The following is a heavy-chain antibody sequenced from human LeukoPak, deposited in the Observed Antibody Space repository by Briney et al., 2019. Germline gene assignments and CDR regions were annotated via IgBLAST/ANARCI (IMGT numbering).Heavy chain of an antibody. CDR3: ARNASSLGAGAFDI. V-gene: IGHV4-39*01. Sequence: PSETLSLTCTVSVGSISSSSLYWDWIRQPPGKGLEWIGTVYYSGSTYYNPSLKSRVTISVDTSKNQFSLRLSSVTAADTALYYCARNASSLGAGAFDIWGQGTMVTVSS. CDR1: VGSISSSSLY. CDR2: VYYSGST. J-gene: IGHJ3*02. D-gene: IGHD2-2*01.